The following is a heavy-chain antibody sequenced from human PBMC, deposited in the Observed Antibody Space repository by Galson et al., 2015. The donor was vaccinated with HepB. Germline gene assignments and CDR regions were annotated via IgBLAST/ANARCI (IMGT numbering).Heavy chain of an antibody. D-gene: IGHD6-13*01. V-gene: IGHV3-43*01. CDR1: GFTFDDYT. CDR3: AKAAEGSSSWYPLLYNWFDP. J-gene: IGHJ5*02. CDR2: ISWDGGST. Sequence: SLRLSCAASGFTFDDYTMHWVRQAPGKGLEWVSLISWDGGSTYYADSVKGRFTISRDNSKNSLYLQMNSLRTEDTALYYCAKAAEGSSSWYPLLYNWFDPWGQGTLVTVSS.